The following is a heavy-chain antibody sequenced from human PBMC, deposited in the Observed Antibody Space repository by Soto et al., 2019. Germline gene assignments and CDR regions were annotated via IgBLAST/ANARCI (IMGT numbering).Heavy chain of an antibody. CDR2: ISGSGGST. D-gene: IGHD2-15*01. CDR1: GFTFSSYA. V-gene: IGHV3-23*01. Sequence: EVQLLESGGGLVQPGGSLRLSCAASGFTFSSYAMSWVRQAPGKGLEWVSAISGSGGSTYYADSVKGRFTISRDNSKTTLYLQMNGLRAEDTAVYYCAKDPSLGYCSGGSCYSRFATPDYWGQGTLVTVSS. CDR3: AKDPSLGYCSGGSCYSRFATPDY. J-gene: IGHJ4*02.